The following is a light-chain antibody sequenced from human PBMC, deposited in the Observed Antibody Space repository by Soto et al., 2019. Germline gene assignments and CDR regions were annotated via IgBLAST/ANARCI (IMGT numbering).Light chain of an antibody. V-gene: IGKV1-39*01. J-gene: IGKJ1*01. CDR1: QNINNY. Sequence: DIQMTQSPSSLSASEGDRVTITCRASQNINNYLNWYRQKPGKAPKLLIYIASTLHSGVPSRFSGSGSETDFTLTISSLQPEELATYYCQQSFSLPLTFGQGTKVEIK. CDR3: QQSFSLPLT. CDR2: IAS.